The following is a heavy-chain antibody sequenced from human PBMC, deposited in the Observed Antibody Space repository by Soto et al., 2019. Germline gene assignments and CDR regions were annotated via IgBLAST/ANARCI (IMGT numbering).Heavy chain of an antibody. CDR1: GYTFTSYA. CDR2: INTNTGNP. D-gene: IGHD1-26*01. Sequence: ASVKVSCKASGYTFTSYAMTWVRQAPGQGLEWMGWINTNTGNPTYAQGFTGRFVFSLDTSVSTAYLQICSLKAEDTAVYYCAREGGSYYVNNYYYYYGMDVWGQGTTVTVSS. V-gene: IGHV7-4-1*01. CDR3: AREGGSYYVNNYYYYYGMDV. J-gene: IGHJ6*02.